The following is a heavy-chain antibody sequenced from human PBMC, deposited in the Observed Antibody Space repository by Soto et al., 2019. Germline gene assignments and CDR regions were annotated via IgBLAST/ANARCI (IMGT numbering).Heavy chain of an antibody. J-gene: IGHJ1*01. D-gene: IGHD2-15*01. CDR2: IAYDSSKK. CDR3: ASPYCSGGSCYLTEYFQY. CDR1: GFSFSYYA. Sequence: VQLVECGGGVVQPGWSVRLSCAASGFSFSYYAMHWVRQAPGKGLEWVAVIAYDSSKKYYADSVKGRFTISRDNSKNTLYLQMNSLRDDDTAVYYCASPYCSGGSCYLTEYFQYWGQGTLVTVSS. V-gene: IGHV3-30*03.